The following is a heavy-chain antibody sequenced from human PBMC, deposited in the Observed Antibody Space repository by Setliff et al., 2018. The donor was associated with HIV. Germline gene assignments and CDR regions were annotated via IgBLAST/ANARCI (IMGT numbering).Heavy chain of an antibody. CDR3: ARLGDSGYDFRGYFDY. J-gene: IGHJ4*02. CDR1: GVSIGSSSYY. CDR2: VYYSGGT. V-gene: IGHV4-39*01. D-gene: IGHD5-12*01. Sequence: SETLSLTCIVSGVSIGSSSYYWGWIRQPPGKGLEWLANVYYSGGTYYNPSLNSRVTISVDASRNQFSLKLTSVTAADTALYFCARLGDSGYDFRGYFDYWGQGKLVTVSS.